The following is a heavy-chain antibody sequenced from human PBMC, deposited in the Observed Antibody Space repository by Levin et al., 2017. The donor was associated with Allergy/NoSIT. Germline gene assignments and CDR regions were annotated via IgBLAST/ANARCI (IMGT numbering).Heavy chain of an antibody. CDR1: GFTFSSYA. J-gene: IGHJ4*02. CDR3: ARDSKSGVISN. V-gene: IGHV3-30-3*01. CDR2: ISYDGSNK. Sequence: GGSLRLSCAASGFTFSSYAMHWVRQAPGKGLEWVAVISYDGSNKYYADSVKGRFTISRDNSKNTLYLQMNSLRAEDTAVYYCARDSKSGVISNWGQGTLVTVSS. D-gene: IGHD2-15*01.